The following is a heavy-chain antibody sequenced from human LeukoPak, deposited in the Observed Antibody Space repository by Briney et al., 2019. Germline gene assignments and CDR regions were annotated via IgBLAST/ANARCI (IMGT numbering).Heavy chain of an antibody. CDR3: ARHRLFDTTGYYYDFDY. CDR1: GYPISNCYY. D-gene: IGHD3-22*01. V-gene: IGHV4-38-2*01. Sequence: SETLSLTCAVSGYPISNCYYWGWIRQPPGKGLEWIGSIYYSGNTYDNPSLKSRVTISLDTSKNQFSLRLSSVTASDTAVYYCARHRLFDTTGYYYDFDYWGQGTLVTVSS. CDR2: IYYSGNT. J-gene: IGHJ4*02.